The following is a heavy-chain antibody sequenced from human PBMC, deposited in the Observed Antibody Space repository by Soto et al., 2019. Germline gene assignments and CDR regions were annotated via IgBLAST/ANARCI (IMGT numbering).Heavy chain of an antibody. CDR2: IIPIFGTA. CDR3: ARDLNRYYYDSSGPAGLSH. D-gene: IGHD3-22*01. Sequence: QVQLVQSGAEVKKPGSSVKVSCKASGGTFSSYAISWVRQAPGQGLEWMGGIIPIFGTANYAQKFQGRVTITADESTSTAYMELSSLRSEDTAVYYCARDLNRYYYDSSGPAGLSHWGQGTLVTVSS. V-gene: IGHV1-69*01. CDR1: GGTFSSYA. J-gene: IGHJ4*02.